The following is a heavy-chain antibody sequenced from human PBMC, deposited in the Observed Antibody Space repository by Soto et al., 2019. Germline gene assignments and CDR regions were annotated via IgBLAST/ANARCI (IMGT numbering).Heavy chain of an antibody. CDR2: IHYSGDT. V-gene: IGHV4-39*01. Sequence: SETLSLTCSVSGGSISTSSDLWGWVRQPPGTGLEWIGSIHYSGDTIYNPSLKDRVTMSVDTSKNRFSLRLTSVTPADTAFYYCARRGSVAGTYWFGPWGQGLLVTVSS. J-gene: IGHJ5*02. CDR3: ARRGSVAGTYWFGP. D-gene: IGHD3-10*01. CDR1: GGSISTSSDL.